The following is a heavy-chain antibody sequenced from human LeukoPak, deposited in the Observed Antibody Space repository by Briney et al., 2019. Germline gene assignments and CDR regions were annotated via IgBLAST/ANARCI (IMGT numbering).Heavy chain of an antibody. D-gene: IGHD3-10*01. CDR2: MNSGGST. CDR1: GFIFSSDF. V-gene: IGHV3-53*01. Sequence: GGSLRLSCAASGFIFSSDFMNWVRQAPGKGLEWVSAMNSGGSTFYADSVKGRFIISRDKSRNTLYLQMNSLSVDDTAVYYCTRGGSMVRGVLWGQGTLVTVSS. J-gene: IGHJ4*02. CDR3: TRGGSMVRGVL.